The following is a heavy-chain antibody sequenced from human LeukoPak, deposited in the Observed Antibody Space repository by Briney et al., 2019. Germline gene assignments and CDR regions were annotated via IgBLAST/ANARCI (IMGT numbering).Heavy chain of an antibody. Sequence: SQTLSLTCAISVDSVSSDRAAWNWFRQSPSRGLEWLGRTYYRYGSKWYNDYTVSLKGRIAVNPDTSKNRFSLKLNSVTAADTAVYYCAREVVATGYYFDYWGQGTLVTVSS. CDR2: TYYRYGSKWYN. J-gene: IGHJ4*02. V-gene: IGHV6-1*01. D-gene: IGHD5-12*01. CDR1: VDSVSSDRAA. CDR3: AREVVATGYYFDY.